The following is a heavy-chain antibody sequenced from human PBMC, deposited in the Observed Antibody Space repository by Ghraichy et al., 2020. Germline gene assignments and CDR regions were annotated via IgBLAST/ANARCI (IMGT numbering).Heavy chain of an antibody. Sequence: GESLNISCAASGFSFSGYWMSWVRQAPGKGLEWVGNIKPDGSEKFYVDSVKGRFSISRDNAKNSLSLQMNSLRAGDTAVYYCVRGDYFESSGYFIDAFDVWGQGTMVTVS. CDR2: IKPDGSEK. CDR3: VRGDYFESSGYFIDAFDV. V-gene: IGHV3-7*03. D-gene: IGHD3-22*01. CDR1: GFSFSGYW. J-gene: IGHJ3*01.